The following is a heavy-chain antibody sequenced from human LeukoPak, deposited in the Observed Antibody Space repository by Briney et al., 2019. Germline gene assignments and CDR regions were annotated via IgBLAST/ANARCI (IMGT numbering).Heavy chain of an antibody. D-gene: IGHD3-10*01. CDR2: INAGNGNT. Sequence: ASVKVSCKASGYTFTSYAMHWVRQAPGQRLEWMGWINAGNGNTKYSLKFQGRVTITRDTSASTAYMELSSLRSEDTAVYYCARGLPTMVRGVISHWFDPWGQGTLVTVSS. J-gene: IGHJ5*02. CDR3: ARGLPTMVRGVISHWFDP. V-gene: IGHV1-3*01. CDR1: GYTFTSYA.